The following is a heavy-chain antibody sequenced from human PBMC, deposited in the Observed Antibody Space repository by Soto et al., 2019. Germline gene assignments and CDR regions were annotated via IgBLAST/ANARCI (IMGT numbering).Heavy chain of an antibody. CDR3: ARQYSSSSTYYYYGMDV. Sequence: SETLSLTCAVSSGSISSSNWWSWVRQPPGKGLEWIGEIYHSGSTNYNPSLKSRVTISVDKSKNQFSLKLSSVTAADTAVYYCARQYSSSSTYYYYGMDVWGQGTTVTVSS. J-gene: IGHJ6*02. CDR2: IYHSGST. CDR1: SGSISSSNW. V-gene: IGHV4-4*02. D-gene: IGHD6-6*01.